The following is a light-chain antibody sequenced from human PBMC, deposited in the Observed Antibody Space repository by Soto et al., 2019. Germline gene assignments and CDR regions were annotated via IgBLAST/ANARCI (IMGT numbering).Light chain of an antibody. Sequence: QSVLTQPPSASGTPGQRVIISCSGSSSNIGSNYVYWYQQLPGTAPKLLIYKNNQRPSGVPDRFSGSKSGTSASLAISGLRSEVEADYYCAAWDDSLSGGVFGTGTKLTVL. J-gene: IGLJ1*01. CDR2: KNN. CDR3: AAWDDSLSGGV. V-gene: IGLV1-47*01. CDR1: SSNIGSNY.